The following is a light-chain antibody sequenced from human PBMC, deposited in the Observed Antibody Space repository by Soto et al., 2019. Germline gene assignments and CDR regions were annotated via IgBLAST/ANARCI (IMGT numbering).Light chain of an antibody. J-gene: IGLJ3*02. V-gene: IGLV1-44*01. Sequence: QSVLTQPPSASGTPGQRVTISCSGSSSNIGSNTINWYPQLPGTAPKLLIYSNNQRPSGVPDRVSGSKSGTSASLAISGLQSEDEAKYYCAAWDDSLNGWVFGGGTKVTVL. CDR1: SSNIGSNT. CDR3: AAWDDSLNGWV. CDR2: SNN.